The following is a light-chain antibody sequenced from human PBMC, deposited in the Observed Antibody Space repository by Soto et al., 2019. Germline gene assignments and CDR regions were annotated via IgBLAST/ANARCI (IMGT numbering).Light chain of an antibody. Sequence: AIQLTQSPSSLSASVGDRVTITCRASQGISGALAWYQQKPGKAPKLLIYDASSLEGGVPSRFSGSGSGTDFTLTISRLEPEDFAVYYCQQYGNSIPITFGQGTRLEIK. V-gene: IGKV1D-13*01. CDR1: QGISGA. J-gene: IGKJ5*01. CDR3: QQYGNSIPIT. CDR2: DAS.